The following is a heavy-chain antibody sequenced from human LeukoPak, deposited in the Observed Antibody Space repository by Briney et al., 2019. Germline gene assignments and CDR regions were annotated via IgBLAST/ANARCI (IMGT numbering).Heavy chain of an antibody. CDR3: ARDRVFGGSYYWVY. V-gene: IGHV1-18*01. CDR1: GYTFTSYG. J-gene: IGHJ4*02. D-gene: IGHD3-10*01. Sequence: ASVKVSCKASGYTFTSYGISWVRQTPGQGLEWMGWISAYNGNTNYAQKLQGRVTMTTDTSTSTAYMELRSLGSDDTAVYYCARDRVFGGSYYWVYWGQGTLVTVSS. CDR2: ISAYNGNT.